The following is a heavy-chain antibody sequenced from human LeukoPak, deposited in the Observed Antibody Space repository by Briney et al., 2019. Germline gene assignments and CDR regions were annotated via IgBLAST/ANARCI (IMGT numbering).Heavy chain of an antibody. D-gene: IGHD1-26*01. CDR1: EDSIDSRAYY. J-gene: IGHJ3*02. Sequence: PSETLSLTCSVSEDSIDSRAYYWGWIRRPPGKGLEWIGSMYYTGSTNYNMSLKSRVTISVGTSKNQFSLRLTSVTAADTAVYYCARLFFSRAIVGAPNAFDIWGQGTMVTVSS. CDR2: MYYTGST. CDR3: ARLFFSRAIVGAPNAFDI. V-gene: IGHV4-39*01.